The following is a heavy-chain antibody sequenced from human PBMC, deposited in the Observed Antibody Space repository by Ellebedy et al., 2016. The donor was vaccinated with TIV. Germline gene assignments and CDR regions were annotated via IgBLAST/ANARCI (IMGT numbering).Heavy chain of an antibody. CDR1: GLTFSSFA. J-gene: IGHJ4*02. CDR2: ISDDGSNK. CDR3: AKIRAQWEPLDY. D-gene: IGHD1-26*01. V-gene: IGHV3-30*18. Sequence: GGSLRLXCAASGLTFSSFAIHWVRQAPGKGLEWVAVISDDGSNKYYIDSVKGRFTISRDNSKNTLYLQMNSLRAEDTAVYYCAKIRAQWEPLDYWGQGTLVPVSS.